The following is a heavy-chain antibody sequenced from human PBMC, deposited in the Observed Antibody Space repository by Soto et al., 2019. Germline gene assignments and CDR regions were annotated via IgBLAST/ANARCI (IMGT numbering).Heavy chain of an antibody. D-gene: IGHD3-22*01. V-gene: IGHV3-30-3*01. CDR3: ARDRYNYDSSGYYNAFDI. J-gene: IGHJ3*02. Sequence: PGGSLILSCAASGFSFSLYPLHWVRQAPGKGLEWVAVISSDGTNKDYADSVKGRITISRDNSKNTVYLQMNSLRPEDTAVYYCARDRYNYDSSGYYNAFDIWGRGTMVTVSS. CDR2: ISSDGTNK. CDR1: GFSFSLYP.